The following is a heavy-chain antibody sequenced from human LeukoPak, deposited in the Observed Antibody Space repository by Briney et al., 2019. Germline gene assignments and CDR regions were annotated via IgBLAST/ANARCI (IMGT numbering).Heavy chain of an antibody. CDR3: ARVSIGVYYYGSGSHEGYFDY. CDR2: IFYSGST. J-gene: IGHJ4*02. CDR1: GGSISTSNYY. V-gene: IGHV4-39*07. Sequence: SETLSLTCTVSGGSISTSNYYWGWIRQPPGKGLEWIGNIFYSGSTYYNPSLKSRVTISVDTSKNQFSLKLSSVTAADTAVYYCARVSIGVYYYGSGSHEGYFDYWGQGTLVTVSS. D-gene: IGHD3-10*01.